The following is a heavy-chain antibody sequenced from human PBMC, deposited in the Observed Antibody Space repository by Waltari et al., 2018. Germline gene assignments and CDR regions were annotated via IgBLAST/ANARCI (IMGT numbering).Heavy chain of an antibody. CDR1: GYTFTSYG. Sequence: QVQLVQSGAEVKKPGASVKVSCKASGYTFTSYGISWVLQAPGQGLEWMGWISAYNRTTNYAQKRQGRVTMTTDTSTSTAYMELRSLRSDDTAVYYCARDLNGSGSYYAPDAFDIWGQGTMVTVSS. CDR2: ISAYNRTT. J-gene: IGHJ3*02. CDR3: ARDLNGSGSYYAPDAFDI. V-gene: IGHV1-18*01. D-gene: IGHD3-10*01.